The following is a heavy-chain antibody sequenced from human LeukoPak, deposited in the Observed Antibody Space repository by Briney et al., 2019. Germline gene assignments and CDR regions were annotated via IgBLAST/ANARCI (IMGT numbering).Heavy chain of an antibody. J-gene: IGHJ4*02. V-gene: IGHV3-30*18. D-gene: IGHD4-17*01. Sequence: GGSLRLSCAASGFTFSSYGMHWVRQAPGKGLEWVAVISYDGSNKYYADSVKGRFTISRDNSKNTLYLQMNSLRAEDTAVYYCAKDRITVTTLLLDYWGQGTLVTVSS. CDR3: AKDRITVTTLLLDY. CDR1: GFTFSSYG. CDR2: ISYDGSNK.